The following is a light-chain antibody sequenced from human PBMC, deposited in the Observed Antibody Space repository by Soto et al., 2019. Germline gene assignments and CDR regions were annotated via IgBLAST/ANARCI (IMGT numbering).Light chain of an antibody. CDR1: AGPVTNGHY. J-gene: IGLJ3*02. CDR3: LLSPSGARPV. V-gene: IGLV7-46*01. CDR2: DTS. Sequence: QAVVTQEPSLTVSPRGTITLTCASSAGPVTNGHYPSWFQQKPGQASRNLIYDTSNKHSSTPARFSGSLLGHKAALTLSGAQPEDEADYYCLLSPSGARPVFGGGTKLTVL.